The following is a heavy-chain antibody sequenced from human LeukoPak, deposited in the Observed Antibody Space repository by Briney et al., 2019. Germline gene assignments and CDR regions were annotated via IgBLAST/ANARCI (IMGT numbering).Heavy chain of an antibody. CDR3: ARTESTTIAFDI. CDR2: IYYSGST. J-gene: IGHJ3*02. Sequence: SETLSLTCTVSGGSISSYYWSWTRQPPGKGLEWIGCIYYSGSTNYNPSLKSRVTISVDTSKNQFSLKLSSVTAADTAVYYCARTESTTIAFDIWGQGTMVAVSS. V-gene: IGHV4-59*01. CDR1: GGSISSYY. D-gene: IGHD4-11*01.